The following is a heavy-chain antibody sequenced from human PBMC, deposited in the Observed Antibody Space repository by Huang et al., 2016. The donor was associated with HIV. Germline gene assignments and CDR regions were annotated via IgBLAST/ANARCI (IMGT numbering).Heavy chain of an antibody. CDR1: GFTFSSYS. J-gene: IGHJ4*02. V-gene: IGHV3-21*01. CDR2: ISSSSSYI. Sequence: EVQLVESGGGLVKPGGSLRLSCAASGFTFSSYSMNWVRQAPGKGLEWVLSISSSSSYIYYADSVKGRFTSSRDNAKNSLYLQMNSLRAEYTAVYYCASEIAAASIDYWGQGTLVTVSS. D-gene: IGHD6-13*01. CDR3: ASEIAAASIDY.